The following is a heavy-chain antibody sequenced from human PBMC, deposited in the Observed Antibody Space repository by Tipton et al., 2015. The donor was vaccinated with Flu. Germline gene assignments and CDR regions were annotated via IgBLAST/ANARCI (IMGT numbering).Heavy chain of an antibody. J-gene: IGHJ5*02. Sequence: SGFTFSSYGMHWVRQAPGKGLEWVAVIWYDGSNKYYADSVKGRFTISRDNSKNTLYLQMNSLRAEDTAVYYCAKDWVGGAAAVEAWGQGTLVTVSS. D-gene: IGHD6-13*01. CDR1: GFTFSSYG. CDR2: IWYDGSNK. V-gene: IGHV3-33*06. CDR3: AKDWVGGAAAVEA.